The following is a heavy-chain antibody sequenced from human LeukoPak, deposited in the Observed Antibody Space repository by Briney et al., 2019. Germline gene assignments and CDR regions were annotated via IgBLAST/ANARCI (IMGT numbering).Heavy chain of an antibody. D-gene: IGHD1-26*01. J-gene: IGHJ4*02. Sequence: PGGSLRLSCAASGFTFSNYGLHWVRQAPGKGLEWVAVISYDGSNAYYADSVKGRFTISRDNSKNTLHLQMNSLRAEDTAVYYCAKGGLGATLYYFDYWAQGTLVTVSS. CDR1: GFTFSNYG. CDR2: ISYDGSNA. CDR3: AKGGLGATLYYFDY. V-gene: IGHV3-30*18.